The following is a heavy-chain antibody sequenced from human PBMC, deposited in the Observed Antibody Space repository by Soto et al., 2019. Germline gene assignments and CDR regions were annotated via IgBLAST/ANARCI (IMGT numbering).Heavy chain of an antibody. V-gene: IGHV5-51*01. D-gene: IGHD1-26*01. Sequence: EVQLVQSGAEVKKSGESLKISCKGSGYSLNTFWIGWVRQTPGKGLEWMGIIYPDDSDTKYSSSFQCQVTISADKSSSTADVQWSSLSASSTAIYYCVIGKDELLWPNWFVPWGQGALVTVSS. CDR1: GYSLNTFW. CDR3: VIGKDELLWPNWFVP. CDR2: IYPDDSDT. J-gene: IGHJ5*02.